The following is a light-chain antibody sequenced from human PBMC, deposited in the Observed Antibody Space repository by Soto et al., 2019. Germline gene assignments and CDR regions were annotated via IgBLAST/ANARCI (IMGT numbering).Light chain of an antibody. CDR3: QLYYSTPKP. CDR1: QSVLYSSDNKNY. V-gene: IGKV4-1*01. J-gene: IGKJ1*01. Sequence: DIVLTQSPDSLAVPLGERATINCKSSQSVLYSSDNKNYLAWYQQKPGQPPRLLIYWASTRESGVPHRFSGNESGSDFTLTISSVQAEDVALYYCQLYYSTPKPFGQCTKVEI. CDR2: WAS.